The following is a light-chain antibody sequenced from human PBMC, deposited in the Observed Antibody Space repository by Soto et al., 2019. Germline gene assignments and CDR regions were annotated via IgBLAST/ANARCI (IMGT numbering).Light chain of an antibody. CDR2: NVS. CDR3: SSYIATTTLVV. J-gene: IGLJ2*01. CDR1: SSDVGNHNS. Sequence: QSALTQPASVSGSPGQSITISCTGTSSDVGNHNSVSWYQQHPGKAPKLMIYNVSNRPSGVSNRFSGSKSGNTASLTISGLQAEDEADYYCSSYIATTTLVVFGGGTKLTVL. V-gene: IGLV2-14*01.